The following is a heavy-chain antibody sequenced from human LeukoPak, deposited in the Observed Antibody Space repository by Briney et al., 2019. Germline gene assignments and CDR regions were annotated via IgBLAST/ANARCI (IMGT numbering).Heavy chain of an antibody. Sequence: PGASLRLSCAASGFTFSSYAMNWVRQAPGKGLEWVSGISGSGGSTAYADSVKGRFTISKDNAKNTLYLLMNSLRAEDTAVYYCARDSVEWYIFDYWGQGTLVTVSS. V-gene: IGHV3-23*01. CDR2: ISGSGGST. CDR1: GFTFSSYA. CDR3: ARDSVEWYIFDY. D-gene: IGHD3-3*01. J-gene: IGHJ4*02.